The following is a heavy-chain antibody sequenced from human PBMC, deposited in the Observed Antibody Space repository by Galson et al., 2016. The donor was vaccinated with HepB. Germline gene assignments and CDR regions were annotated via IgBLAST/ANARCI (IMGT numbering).Heavy chain of an antibody. CDR2: ISDNGGST. Sequence: SLRLSCAASGFTFSIFAMNWVRQAPGKGLEWVSGISDNGGSTYYVDSVKGRFTISRDNFKNMLYLQMNSLRAEDTAVYYCAKGLTTVTTEADYWGQGTLVTVSS. CDR1: GFTFSIFA. J-gene: IGHJ4*02. V-gene: IGHV3-23*01. D-gene: IGHD4-17*01. CDR3: AKGLTTVTTEADY.